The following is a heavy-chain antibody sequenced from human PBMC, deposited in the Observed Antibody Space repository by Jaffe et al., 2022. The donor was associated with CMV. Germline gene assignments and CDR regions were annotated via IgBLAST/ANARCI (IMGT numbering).Heavy chain of an antibody. Sequence: QVQLQESGPGLVKPSETLSLSCTVSGGSISSDYWSWIRQPAGKGLEWIGRIYNSGSTYYTTYNPSLKSRVTMSVDTSKNQFSLRLTSVTAADTAVYFCARSSIILLSAFDYWGQGTLVTVSS. CDR3: ARSSIILLSAFDY. J-gene: IGHJ4*02. V-gene: IGHV4-4*07. CDR1: GGSISSDY. D-gene: IGHD3-10*01. CDR2: IYNSGSTYYT.